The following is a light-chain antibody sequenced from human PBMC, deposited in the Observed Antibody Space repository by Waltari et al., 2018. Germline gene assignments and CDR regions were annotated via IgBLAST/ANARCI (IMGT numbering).Light chain of an antibody. Sequence: EIVLTQSPATLSLSPGERATLSCRASQSVSSYLAWYQRKPGQAPRLLIYDASNRATGIPARFSGSGSGTDFTLTISSLEPEDFAVYYCQQRSNWPPPSITFGQGTRLEIK. J-gene: IGKJ5*01. CDR2: DAS. CDR3: QQRSNWPPPSIT. V-gene: IGKV3-11*01. CDR1: QSVSSY.